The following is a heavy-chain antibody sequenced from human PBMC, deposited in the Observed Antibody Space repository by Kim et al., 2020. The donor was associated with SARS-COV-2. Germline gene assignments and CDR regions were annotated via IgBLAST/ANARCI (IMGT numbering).Heavy chain of an antibody. D-gene: IGHD4-17*01. V-gene: IGHV3-48*02. J-gene: IGHJ6*02. Sequence: GGSLRLSCAASGFTFSSYSMNWVRQAPGKGLEWVSYISSSSSTIYYADSVKGRFTISRDNAKNSLYLQMNSLRDEDTAVYYCARAGSIHDYGDPQALYGMDVWGQGTTVTVSS. CDR2: ISSSSSTI. CDR1: GFTFSSYS. CDR3: ARAGSIHDYGDPQALYGMDV.